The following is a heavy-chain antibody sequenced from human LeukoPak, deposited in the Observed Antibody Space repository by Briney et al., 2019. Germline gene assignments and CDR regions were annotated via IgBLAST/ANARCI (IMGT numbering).Heavy chain of an antibody. J-gene: IGHJ5*02. CDR3: AKEGRVIVVIGDWFDP. Sequence: GGSLRLSCAASRFTFSSYAMSWVRQAPGKGLEWVSSISGSGGNTYYADSVKGRFTISRDNSKNTLYLQMNSLRAEDTAVYYCAKEGRVIVVIGDWFDPWGQGTLVTVSS. CDR1: RFTFSSYA. V-gene: IGHV3-23*01. CDR2: ISGSGGNT. D-gene: IGHD2-2*01.